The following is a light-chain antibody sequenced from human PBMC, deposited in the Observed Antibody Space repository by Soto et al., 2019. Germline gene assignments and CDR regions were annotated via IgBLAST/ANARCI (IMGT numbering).Light chain of an antibody. CDR2: GAS. Sequence: EIVMTQSPVTLSVSPGERATLSCRASHHVATNLAWYQQKPGQAPRLLIYGASTRATGISARLSGSGSGTQFTLTMSSLQSDDFPVYYCQQYTSGPPWTFGQGTKV. V-gene: IGKV3-15*01. CDR3: QQYTSGPPWT. J-gene: IGKJ1*01. CDR1: HHVATN.